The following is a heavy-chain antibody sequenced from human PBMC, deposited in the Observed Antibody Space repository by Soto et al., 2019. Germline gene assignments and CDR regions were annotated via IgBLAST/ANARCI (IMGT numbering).Heavy chain of an antibody. CDR1: GFSFSSYS. CDR3: ARDRRGVAARLPVY. V-gene: IGHV3-21*02. J-gene: IGHJ4*02. D-gene: IGHD6-6*01. CDR2: ISTGSSYI. Sequence: EVLLVESGGGLVRPGGSLRLSCAASGFSFSSYSMNWLRQTPGKGLEWVSSISTGSSYIYYADSVKGRFTISRDNAKNSLFLQMNSLKAEDTAVYYCARDRRGVAARLPVYWGQGTLVTVSS.